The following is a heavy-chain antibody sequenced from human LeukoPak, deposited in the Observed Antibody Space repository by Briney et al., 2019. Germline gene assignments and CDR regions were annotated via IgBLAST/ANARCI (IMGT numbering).Heavy chain of an antibody. CDR1: GYTLIELS. D-gene: IGHD3-10*01. CDR3: ATNNEKIGGDQLEY. CDR2: FDPEDGET. J-gene: IGHJ4*02. V-gene: IGHV1-24*01. Sequence: ASVKVSCKVSGYTLIELSMHWVRQAPGKGLEWMGVFDPEDGETIYAQKFQGRVTMTEDTPTDTAYMELSSLRSEDTAVYYCATNNEKIGGDQLEYWGQGTLVTVSS.